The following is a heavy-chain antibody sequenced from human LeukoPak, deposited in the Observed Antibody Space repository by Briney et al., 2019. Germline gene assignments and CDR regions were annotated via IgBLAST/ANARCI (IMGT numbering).Heavy chain of an antibody. J-gene: IGHJ4*02. CDR3: ARVLGVGYGATNLAY. Sequence: GGSLRLSCAASGFTLSRYALHWVSQAPGKGLEYVSSISTNGGSTYYANSVKGRFTISRDNSKNTLFLQLGSLRAEDMAVYYCARVLGVGYGATNLAYWGQGTLVTVSS. D-gene: IGHD1-26*01. CDR2: ISTNGGST. CDR1: GFTLSRYA. V-gene: IGHV3-64*01.